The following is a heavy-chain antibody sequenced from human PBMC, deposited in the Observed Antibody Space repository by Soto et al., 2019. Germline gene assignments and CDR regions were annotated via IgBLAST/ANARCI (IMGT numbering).Heavy chain of an antibody. CDR1: GGSISSSSYY. Sequence: SETLSLTCTVSGGSISSSSYYWGWIRQPPGKGLEWIGSIYYSGSTYYNPSLKSRVTISVDTSKNQFSLKLSSVTAADTAVYYCARHEQQWLPQRSWFDPRGQGTLVTVSS. D-gene: IGHD6-19*01. CDR2: IYYSGST. V-gene: IGHV4-39*01. CDR3: ARHEQQWLPQRSWFDP. J-gene: IGHJ5*02.